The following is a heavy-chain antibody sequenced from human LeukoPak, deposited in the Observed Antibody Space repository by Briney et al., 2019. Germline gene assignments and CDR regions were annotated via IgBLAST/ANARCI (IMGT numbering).Heavy chain of an antibody. CDR2: LSDDGSNK. Sequence: GGSLRLSCAASRFTFNYFAMHWVRQAPGKGLEWVAVLSDDGSNKFYADSVKGRFTISRDNSKNTLYLKMNSLRAEDTAFYYCAKDPHSSSWYYFDSWGQGTLVTVSS. CDR3: AKDPHSSSWYYFDS. V-gene: IGHV3-30*18. CDR1: RFTFNYFA. D-gene: IGHD6-13*01. J-gene: IGHJ4*02.